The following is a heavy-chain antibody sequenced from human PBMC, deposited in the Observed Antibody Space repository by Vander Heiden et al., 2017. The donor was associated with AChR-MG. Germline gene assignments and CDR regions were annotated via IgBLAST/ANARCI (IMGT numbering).Heavy chain of an antibody. J-gene: IGHJ4*02. CDR3: ARDGDIVLRVYAMTHFDY. CDR1: GFTFSSYA. V-gene: IGHV3-30-3*01. CDR2: ISYDGSNK. Sequence: QVQLVESGGGVVQPGRSLRLSCAASGFTFSSYAMHWVRQAPGKGLEWVAVISYDGSNKYYADSVKGRFTISRDNSKNTLYLQMNSLRAEDTAVYYCARDGDIVLRVYAMTHFDYWGQGTLVTVSS. D-gene: IGHD2-8*01.